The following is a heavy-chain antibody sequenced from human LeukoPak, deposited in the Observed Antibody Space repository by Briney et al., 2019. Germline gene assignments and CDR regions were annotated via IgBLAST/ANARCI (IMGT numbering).Heavy chain of an antibody. J-gene: IGHJ5*02. D-gene: IGHD2-2*01. CDR3: ARGGHCTSTDCYNWFDP. Sequence: PSETLSLTCAVYGGSFSAYYWSWIRQPPGKGLEWIGEINHSGSTNYNPSLKSRATLSADTSKNQFSLKVRSVTAADTAVYFCARGGHCTSTDCYNWFDPWGQGTLVIVSS. CDR1: GGSFSAYY. CDR2: INHSGST. V-gene: IGHV4-34*01.